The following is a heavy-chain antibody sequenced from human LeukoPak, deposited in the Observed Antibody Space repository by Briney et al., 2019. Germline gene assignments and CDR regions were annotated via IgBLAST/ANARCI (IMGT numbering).Heavy chain of an antibody. CDR3: AKDLAPTPTYYYDSSGYYPFEFDY. V-gene: IGHV3-23*01. CDR2: ISGSGGST. Sequence: PGGSLRLSCAASGFTFSSYAMSWVRQAPGKGLEWVSAISGSGGSTYYADSVKGRFTISRDNSKNALYLQMNSLRAEDTAVYYCAKDLAPTPTYYYDSSGYYPFEFDYWGQGTLVTVSS. CDR1: GFTFSSYA. D-gene: IGHD3-22*01. J-gene: IGHJ4*02.